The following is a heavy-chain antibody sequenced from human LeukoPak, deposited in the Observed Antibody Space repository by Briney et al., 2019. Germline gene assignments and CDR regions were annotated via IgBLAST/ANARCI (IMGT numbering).Heavy chain of an antibody. CDR2: ISSSSSTI. V-gene: IGHV3-48*01. D-gene: IGHD2-2*01. Sequence: GGSLRLSCAASGFTFSSYSMNWVRQAPGKGLEWVSYISSSSSTIYYADSVKGRFTISRDNSKNTLYLQMNSLRAEDTAVYYCAKSQVVPAATHPRYMDVWGKGTTVTVSS. CDR1: GFTFSSYS. CDR3: AKSQVVPAATHPRYMDV. J-gene: IGHJ6*03.